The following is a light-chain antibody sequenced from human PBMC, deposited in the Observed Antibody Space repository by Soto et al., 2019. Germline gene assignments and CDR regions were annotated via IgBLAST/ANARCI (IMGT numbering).Light chain of an antibody. V-gene: IGLV2-14*01. Sequence: QSALTQPASVSGSPGQSITISCTGTSSDVGGYNYVSWYQQHPGKAPKLIIYDVSTRPSGFSNRFSGSKSGNTASLTISGLQAEDEAEYFCGSFTRSTTVVFGGGNKLTVL. CDR2: DVS. CDR1: SSDVGGYNY. J-gene: IGLJ3*02. CDR3: GSFTRSTTVV.